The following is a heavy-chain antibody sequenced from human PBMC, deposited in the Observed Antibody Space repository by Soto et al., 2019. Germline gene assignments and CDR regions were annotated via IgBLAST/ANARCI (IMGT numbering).Heavy chain of an antibody. J-gene: IGHJ4*02. D-gene: IGHD2-15*01. CDR1: GDSFSSLS. Sequence: QVNLVQSGAEVKKPGSSVKVSCKASGDSFSSLSLNWVRQAPGQGLEWVGGIIPVVGTGTYAQKFQDRGTITADKSTSTVYMELTSLTSEDTAVYYCAREIEPMGGPFDFWGQGTLVTVSS. V-gene: IGHV1-69*06. CDR3: AREIEPMGGPFDF. CDR2: IIPVVGTG.